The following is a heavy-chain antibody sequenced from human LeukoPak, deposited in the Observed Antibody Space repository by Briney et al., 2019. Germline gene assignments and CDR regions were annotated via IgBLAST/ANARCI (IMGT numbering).Heavy chain of an antibody. D-gene: IGHD2-21*02. CDR1: GFTFNNYW. V-gene: IGHV3-7*04. CDR2: IKEDGSDK. Sequence: PGGSLRLSCAASGFTFNNYWMSWVRPAPGKGLKWVTSIKEDGSDKYYVDSVKGRFTMSRDSAKKSLFLQTTSLRAEDTAVYYCARDQWRLFDSWGQGTLVTVSS. J-gene: IGHJ4*02. CDR3: ARDQWRLFDS.